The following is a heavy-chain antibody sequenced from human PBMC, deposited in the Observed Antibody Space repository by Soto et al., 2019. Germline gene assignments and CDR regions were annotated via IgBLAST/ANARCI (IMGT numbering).Heavy chain of an antibody. CDR3: AAYTWNYYFDT. CDR2: IYHSGST. D-gene: IGHD1-7*01. Sequence: SETLSLTCTVSGGSVRDGSYYWAWLRQPPGKGLEWIGHIYHSGSTIYNPSLKSRVTISIDTSKSQFSLNLNSMTAADTDVYYCAAYTWNYYFDTWGQGTLVTVSS. CDR1: GGSVRDGSYY. J-gene: IGHJ5*02. V-gene: IGHV4-61*01.